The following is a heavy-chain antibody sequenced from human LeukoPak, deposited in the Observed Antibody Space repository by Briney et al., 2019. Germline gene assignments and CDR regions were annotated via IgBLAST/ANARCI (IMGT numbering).Heavy chain of an antibody. V-gene: IGHV3-53*01. D-gene: IGHD6-13*01. CDR1: GFIVSSNY. J-gene: IGHJ4*02. CDR3: ARGEGGIAASPEDY. Sequence: GGSLRLSCAPSGFIVSSNYMSWVRQAPGKGPEWVSVIYSDGSTYYADSVKGRFTISRDHSKNTLYLQMNSLRVEDTAVYYCARGEGGIAASPEDYWGQGTLVTVSS. CDR2: IYSDGST.